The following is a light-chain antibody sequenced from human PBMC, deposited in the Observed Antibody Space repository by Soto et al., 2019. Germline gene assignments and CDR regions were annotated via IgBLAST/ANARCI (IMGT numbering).Light chain of an antibody. CDR2: DAS. CDR3: QQYGSSGT. CDR1: QSISNS. Sequence: DIQMTQSPSILSVSVGDRVTITCRASQSISNSLAWYQQRPGTAPKLLIYDASTLENGVPSRFSGSGSGTDFTLTISRLEPEDFAVYYCQQYGSSGTFGQGTKVDIK. J-gene: IGKJ1*01. V-gene: IGKV1-5*01.